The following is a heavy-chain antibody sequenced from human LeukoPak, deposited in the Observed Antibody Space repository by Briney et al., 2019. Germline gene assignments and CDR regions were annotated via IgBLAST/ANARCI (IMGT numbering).Heavy chain of an antibody. CDR3: AKLWIGSSPRYLDY. Sequence: HPGGSLRLSCATSGFTFSNYAMSWVRQAPGKGLEWVSAITGSGAVTFYADSVKGRFTISRDNSKNSLYLQMHSLRAGDTAVYYCAKLWIGSSPRYLDYWGQGALVTVSS. CDR1: GFTFSNYA. CDR2: ITGSGAVT. V-gene: IGHV3-23*01. D-gene: IGHD1-26*01. J-gene: IGHJ4*02.